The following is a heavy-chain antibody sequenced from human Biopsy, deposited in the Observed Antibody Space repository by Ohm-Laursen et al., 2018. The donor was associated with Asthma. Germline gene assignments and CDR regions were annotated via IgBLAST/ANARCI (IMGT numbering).Heavy chain of an antibody. CDR2: ISVYNGNT. Sequence: GASVKVSCKPSGYTFNSAGITWVRQAPGQGLEWMGWISVYNGNTKVAQKLQDRVTMITDTSTSTAYMELRSLRSDDTAVYFRARAVDYSHYYGIDVWGQGATVTVS. CDR3: ARAVDYSHYYGIDV. CDR1: GYTFNSAG. J-gene: IGHJ6*02. D-gene: IGHD3-10*01. V-gene: IGHV1-18*01.